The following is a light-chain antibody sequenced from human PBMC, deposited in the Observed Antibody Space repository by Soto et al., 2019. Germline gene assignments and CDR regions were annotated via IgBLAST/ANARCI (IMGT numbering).Light chain of an antibody. CDR3: QSYDSSLTGFVI. CDR2: GST. Sequence: QSVLTQPPSVSGAPGQRVTISCTGSSSNIGAHYDVHWYQQLPGTAPKLLIYGSTNRPSGVPDRFSGSKSGTSASLAITGVQAEDEADYYRQSYDSSLTGFVIFGGGTKLTVL. V-gene: IGLV1-40*01. CDR1: SSNIGAHYD. J-gene: IGLJ2*01.